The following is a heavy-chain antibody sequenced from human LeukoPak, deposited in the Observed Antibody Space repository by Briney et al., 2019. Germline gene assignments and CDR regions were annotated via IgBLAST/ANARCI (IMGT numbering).Heavy chain of an antibody. CDR1: GYSFTSYW. D-gene: IGHD3-3*01. Sequence: GESLKISCKGSGYSFTSYWIGWVRQMPGKGLEWMGIIYPGDSDTRYSPSFQGQVTISADNSISTAYLQWSSLKASDTAMYYCARQGPPYYDFWSAGFDYWGQGTLVTVSS. CDR2: IYPGDSDT. V-gene: IGHV5-51*01. J-gene: IGHJ4*02. CDR3: ARQGPPYYDFWSAGFDY.